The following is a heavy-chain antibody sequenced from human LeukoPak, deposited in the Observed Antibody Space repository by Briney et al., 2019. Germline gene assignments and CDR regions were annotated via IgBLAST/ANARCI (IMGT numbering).Heavy chain of an antibody. CDR3: TTEEYQPYVLGP. Sequence: PGGSLRLSCAASGFTFSDYYMSWIRQAPGKGLEWVSYISSSGSTIYYADSVKGRSTISRDNAKNSLYLQMNSLKTEDTAVYYCTTEEYQPYVLGPWGQGTLVTVSS. CDR2: ISSSGSTI. V-gene: IGHV3-11*01. D-gene: IGHD2-2*01. CDR1: GFTFSDYY. J-gene: IGHJ5*02.